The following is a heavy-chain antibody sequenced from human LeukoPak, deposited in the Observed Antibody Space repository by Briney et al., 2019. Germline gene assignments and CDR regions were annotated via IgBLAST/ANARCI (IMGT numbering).Heavy chain of an antibody. CDR2: IWYDGSNK. Sequence: GGSLRLSCAASGFTFSDYGMHWVRQAPGKGLEWVAVIWYDGSNKYYADSVRGRFTISRDNSKNTLYLQMNSLRAEDTAVYYCARKTYYYDSSGYYRLVDYWGQGTLVTVSS. CDR3: ARKTYYYDSSGYYRLVDY. V-gene: IGHV3-33*08. CDR1: GFTFSDYG. J-gene: IGHJ4*02. D-gene: IGHD3-22*01.